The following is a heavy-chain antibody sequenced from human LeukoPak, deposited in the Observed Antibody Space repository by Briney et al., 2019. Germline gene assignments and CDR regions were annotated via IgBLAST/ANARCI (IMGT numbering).Heavy chain of an antibody. CDR1: GFTFSNYA. CDR2: INENEGGT. V-gene: IGHV3-64*01. CDR3: ARDGTTTDDY. Sequence: PGGSLRLSCAASGFTFSNYAMHWVRQAPGKGLEYVSAINENEGGTYYANSVKGRFTISRDNSKNTLYLQMGSLRTEDMAVYYCARDGTTTDDYWGQGTLVTVSS. D-gene: IGHD1-26*01. J-gene: IGHJ4*02.